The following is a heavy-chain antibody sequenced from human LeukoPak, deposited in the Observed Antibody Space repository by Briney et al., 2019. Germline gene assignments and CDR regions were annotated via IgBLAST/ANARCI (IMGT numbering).Heavy chain of an antibody. V-gene: IGHV3-7*03. CDR2: IKQDGSEK. CDR3: AKDIELGGGLLGAFDY. CDR1: GFTFSSYW. J-gene: IGHJ4*02. D-gene: IGHD2/OR15-2a*01. Sequence: GGSLRLSCAASGFTFSSYWMSWVRQAPGKGLEWVANIKQDGSEKYYVDSVKGRFTISRDNAENSLYLQMNSLSAEDMALYYCAKDIELGGGLLGAFDYWGQGTLVTVSS.